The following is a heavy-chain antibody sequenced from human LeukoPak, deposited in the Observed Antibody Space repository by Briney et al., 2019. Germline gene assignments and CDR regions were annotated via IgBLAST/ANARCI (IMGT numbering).Heavy chain of an antibody. D-gene: IGHD5/OR15-5a*01. CDR1: GFPSTSSD. J-gene: IGHJ3*02. Sequence: GPLRFSFPAPGFPSTSSDMHWARKAPGRGMEWTSSIGLAGDTYYPDSVKGRFTISRENAKNSMHLQMNSLKDGDTAVYYCIRGGIQVSGIDAFDIWGQGTVVTVSS. V-gene: IGHV3-13*01. CDR3: IRGGIQVSGIDAFDI. CDR2: IGLAGDT.